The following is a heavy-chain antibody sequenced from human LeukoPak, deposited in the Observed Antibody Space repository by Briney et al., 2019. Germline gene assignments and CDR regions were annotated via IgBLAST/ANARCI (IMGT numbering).Heavy chain of an antibody. CDR1: GFTFSSYA. D-gene: IGHD6-6*01. CDR3: AKGYSSSSGQRYYFDY. Sequence: GGSLRLSCAASGFTFSSYAMSWVRQAPGKGLEWVSAISGSGGSTYYADSVKGRFTISRDNSKSTLYLQMNSLRAEDTAVYYCAKGYSSSSGQRYYFDYWGQGTLVTVSS. V-gene: IGHV3-23*01. CDR2: ISGSGGST. J-gene: IGHJ4*02.